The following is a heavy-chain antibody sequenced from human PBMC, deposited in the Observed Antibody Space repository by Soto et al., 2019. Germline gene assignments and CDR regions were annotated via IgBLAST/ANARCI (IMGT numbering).Heavy chain of an antibody. Sequence: SGTLDTPCEVCSGFIINYYWNWIRQPPGKRLEWIGYISDSGSTKYNPSLMSRVTISADMSKNQVSLKVKSVAAADTAIYYCARARLVGLTTWDYFDYWGQGTLVTVSS. V-gene: IGHV4-59*01. CDR1: SGFIINYY. J-gene: IGHJ4*02. D-gene: IGHD1-1*01. CDR2: ISDSGST. CDR3: ARARLVGLTTWDYFDY.